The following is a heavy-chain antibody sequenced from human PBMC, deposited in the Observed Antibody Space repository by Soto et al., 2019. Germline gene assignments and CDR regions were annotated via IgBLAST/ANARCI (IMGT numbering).Heavy chain of an antibody. Sequence: GASVKVSCKASGYTFTSYGISWVRQAPGQGLEWMGWSSSYNANANYAQRLQGRVIMTTDTYTNTAYMELRSLRSDDTAVYYCGRDQDRRGSLLGYWGQGTLVTVSS. J-gene: IGHJ4*02. D-gene: IGHD3-16*01. CDR2: SSSYNANA. CDR1: GYTFTSYG. V-gene: IGHV1-18*01. CDR3: GRDQDRRGSLLGY.